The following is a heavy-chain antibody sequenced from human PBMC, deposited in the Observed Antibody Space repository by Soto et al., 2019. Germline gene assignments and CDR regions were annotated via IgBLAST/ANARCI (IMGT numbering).Heavy chain of an antibody. J-gene: IGHJ6*02. D-gene: IGHD6-19*01. CDR2: IWYDGSNK. CDR1: GFTFSSYG. Sequence: GGSLRLSCAASGFTFSSYGMHWVRQAPGKGLEWVAVIWYDGSNKYYAESVKGRFTISIDNSTNTLYLQMNSLSAEDKAGYYCARDREGAGTSYYYYGMHVWGQGTRVTVSS. CDR3: ARDREGAGTSYYYYGMHV. V-gene: IGHV3-33*01.